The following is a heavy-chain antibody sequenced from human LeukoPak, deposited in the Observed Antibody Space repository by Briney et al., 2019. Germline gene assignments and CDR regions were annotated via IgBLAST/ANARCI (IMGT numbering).Heavy chain of an antibody. Sequence: GGSLRLSCAASGFTFSSYAMSWVRQAPGKGLEWVSAISGSGGSTYYADSVKGRFTISRDNSKNTLYLQMNSLRSEDTAVYYCARYYYDSSGYYGDDAFDIWGQGTMVTVSS. D-gene: IGHD3-22*01. CDR3: ARYYYDSSGYYGDDAFDI. J-gene: IGHJ3*02. CDR1: GFTFSSYA. CDR2: ISGSGGST. V-gene: IGHV3-23*01.